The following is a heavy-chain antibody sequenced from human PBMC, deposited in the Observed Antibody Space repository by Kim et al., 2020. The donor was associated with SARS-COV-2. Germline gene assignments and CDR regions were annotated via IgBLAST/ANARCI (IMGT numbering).Heavy chain of an antibody. V-gene: IGHV4-39*01. CDR1: GGAISTYDYY. J-gene: IGHJ4*02. CDR3: GRHLSPGTGWYFDY. Sequence: SETLSLTCTVSGGAISTYDYYWGWIRQGPGKQLEWIGSLYYRGRTYYNPSLKSRLTISKGTSTDQFSLRLNSVTAADTAVYYCGRHLSPGTGWYFDYWGPGILVSVSS. CDR2: LYYRGRT. D-gene: IGHD6-19*01.